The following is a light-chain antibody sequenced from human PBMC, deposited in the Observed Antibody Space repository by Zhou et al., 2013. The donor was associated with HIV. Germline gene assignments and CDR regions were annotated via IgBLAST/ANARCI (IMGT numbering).Light chain of an antibody. Sequence: DIVLTQSPGTLSLSPGQRVTLSCRASRNVYNNYLAWYQQKPGQAPRLLIYGASSRATGIPDRFSGSGSGTDFTLKISRVEAEDVGVYYCMQALRPPYTFGQGTKLEIK. CDR1: RNVYNNY. J-gene: IGKJ2*01. CDR2: GAS. V-gene: IGKV3-20*01. CDR3: MQALRPPYT.